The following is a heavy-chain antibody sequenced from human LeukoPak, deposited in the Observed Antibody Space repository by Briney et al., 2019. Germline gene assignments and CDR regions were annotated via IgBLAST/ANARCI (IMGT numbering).Heavy chain of an antibody. V-gene: IGHV3-23*01. J-gene: IGHJ4*02. D-gene: IGHD6-13*01. CDR2: IFGSGDST. CDR3: AKKGIAAADSFDY. CDR1: GFTFSSYW. Sequence: GGALRLSCAASGFTFSSYWRHWVRQAPGKGLDWVSAIFGSGDSTYYADSVKGRFTISRDNSKNTLNLQMNRLRAEDTAVYYCAKKGIAAADSFDYWGQGTLVTVSS.